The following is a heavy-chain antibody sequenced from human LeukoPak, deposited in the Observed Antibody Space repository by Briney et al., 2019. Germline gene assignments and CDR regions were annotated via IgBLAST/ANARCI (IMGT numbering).Heavy chain of an antibody. Sequence: PSETLSLTCSVSDDAISSYFWGWIRQPPGKGLEWIGYIYYSGSTKYDPSLKSRVTISLDTSKNQFSLKLSSVTAADTAVHYCAREGCTNGVCYIDYWGQGTLVTVSS. V-gene: IGHV4-59*01. D-gene: IGHD2-8*01. CDR3: AREGCTNGVCYIDY. J-gene: IGHJ4*02. CDR2: IYYSGST. CDR1: DDAISSYF.